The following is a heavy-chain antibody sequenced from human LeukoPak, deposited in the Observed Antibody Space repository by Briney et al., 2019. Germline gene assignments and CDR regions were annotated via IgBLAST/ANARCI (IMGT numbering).Heavy chain of an antibody. Sequence: PSQTLSLTCTVSGGSISSGDYYWSWIRQPPGKGLEWIGYIYYSGSTYYNPSLKSRVTISVDTSKNQFSLKLSSVTAADTAVYYCARVPLSSWYGPFDYWGQGTLVTVSS. V-gene: IGHV4-30-4*01. CDR2: IYYSGST. D-gene: IGHD6-13*01. CDR3: ARVPLSSWYGPFDY. J-gene: IGHJ4*02. CDR1: GGSISSGDYY.